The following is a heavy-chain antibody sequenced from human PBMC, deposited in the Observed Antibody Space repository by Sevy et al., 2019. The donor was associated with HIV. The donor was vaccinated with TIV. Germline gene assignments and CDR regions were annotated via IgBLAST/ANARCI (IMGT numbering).Heavy chain of an antibody. V-gene: IGHV5-51*01. J-gene: IGHJ4*02. CDR2: IYPDDSET. CDR3: ATSRSGYFDSSGYYIY. CDR1: GYSFTSHW. D-gene: IGHD3-22*01. Sequence: GESLKISCEGSGYSFTSHWIGWVRHMPGKGLEWMGIIYPDDSETRYSPSFQAQVTFPADKSISTAYLQWRSLKASDTAMYYCATSRSGYFDSSGYYIYWGQGTMVTVSS.